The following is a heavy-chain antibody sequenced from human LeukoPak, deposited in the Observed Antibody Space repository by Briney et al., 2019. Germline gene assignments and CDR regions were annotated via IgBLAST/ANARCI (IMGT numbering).Heavy chain of an antibody. V-gene: IGHV4-39*07. CDR1: GGSISSSSYY. Sequence: SETLSLTCTVSGGSISSSSYYWGWIRQPPGKGLEWIGSIYYSGSTYYNPSLKSRVTISVDTSKNQFSLKLSSVTAADTAVYYCARVLDYYDSSGYYWARWWYFDYWGQGTLVTVSS. D-gene: IGHD3-22*01. J-gene: IGHJ4*02. CDR2: IYYSGST. CDR3: ARVLDYYDSSGYYWARWWYFDY.